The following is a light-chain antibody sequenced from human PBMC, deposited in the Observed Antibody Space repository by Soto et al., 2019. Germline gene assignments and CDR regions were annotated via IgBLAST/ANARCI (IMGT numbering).Light chain of an antibody. CDR3: QQYNSYSPRT. V-gene: IGKV1-5*03. Sequence: DIQMTQSPSTLSASVGDRVTITCRASQSISSWLAWYQQKPGKAPKLLIYKASSLESGVPSRFSGSGSGTEFTLTISSLQPDDFATYYCQQYNSYSPRTFGQGTKADIK. J-gene: IGKJ1*01. CDR2: KAS. CDR1: QSISSW.